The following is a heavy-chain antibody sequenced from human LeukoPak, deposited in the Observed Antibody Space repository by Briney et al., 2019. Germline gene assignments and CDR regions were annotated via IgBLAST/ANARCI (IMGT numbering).Heavy chain of an antibody. V-gene: IGHV4-39*02. D-gene: IGHD4-17*01. CDR3: ARDDDYGYAFDI. Sequence: SSETLSLTCTVSGGSISSSSYYWGWIRQPPGKGLEWIGSIYYSGSTYYNPSLKSRVTISVDTSKNQFSLKLSSVTAADTAVYYCARDDDYGYAFDIWGQGTMVIVSS. J-gene: IGHJ3*02. CDR1: GGSISSSSYY. CDR2: IYYSGST.